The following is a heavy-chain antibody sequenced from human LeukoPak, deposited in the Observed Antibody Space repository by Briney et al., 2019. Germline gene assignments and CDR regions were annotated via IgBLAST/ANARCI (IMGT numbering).Heavy chain of an antibody. CDR1: GFTFSSYS. D-gene: IGHD6-6*01. Sequence: GGSLRLPCAASGFTFSSYSMNWVRQAPGKGLEWVSSISSSSSYIYYADSVKGRFTISRDNAKNSLYLQMNSLRAEDTAVYYCARDKYSSSSGGFDYWGQGTLVTVSS. CDR3: ARDKYSSSSGGFDY. CDR2: ISSSSSYI. V-gene: IGHV3-21*01. J-gene: IGHJ4*02.